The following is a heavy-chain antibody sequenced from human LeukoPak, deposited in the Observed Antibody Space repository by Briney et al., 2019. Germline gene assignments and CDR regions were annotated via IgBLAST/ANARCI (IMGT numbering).Heavy chain of an antibody. V-gene: IGHV3-7*01. D-gene: IGHD1-1*01. J-gene: IGHJ4*02. CDR2: ISKDGTET. CDR1: GSTSVDNW. CDR3: ARSTAGLDY. Sequence: LGGPLRLPGPAPGSTSVDNWMSGSRRPPGKARRGLANISKDGTETNYVDSRRGRSTISRDNAKNSLYLQMSSLRAEDTAVYYCARSTAGLDYWGQGTLVTVSS.